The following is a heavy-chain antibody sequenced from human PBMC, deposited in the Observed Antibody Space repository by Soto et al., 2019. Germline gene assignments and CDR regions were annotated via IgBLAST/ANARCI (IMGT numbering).Heavy chain of an antibody. V-gene: IGHV4-31*02. Sequence: WTWIRQHPGKGLEWIGFIFYSGSTSYNPSLKSRLTISIDTSKNQFSLKLNSVTAADTAVYYCARDTRKDKASTAALDLWGQGTRVTVSS. CDR3: ARDTRKDKASTAALDL. CDR2: IFYSGST. D-gene: IGHD2-15*01. J-gene: IGHJ5*02.